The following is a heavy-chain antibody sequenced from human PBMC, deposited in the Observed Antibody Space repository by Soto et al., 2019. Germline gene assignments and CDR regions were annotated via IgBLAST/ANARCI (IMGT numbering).Heavy chain of an antibody. D-gene: IGHD2-15*01. CDR3: ARDIVVVVAATYWFDP. V-gene: IGHV1-69*08. J-gene: IGHJ5*02. CDR1: GGTFSSYT. CDR2: IIPILGIA. Sequence: QVQLVQSGAEVKKPGSSVKVSCKASGGTFSSYTISWVRPAPGQGLEWMGRIIPILGIANYAQKFQGRVTITADKSTSPAYMELSSLRSEDTAVYYCARDIVVVVAATYWFDPWGQGTLVTVSS.